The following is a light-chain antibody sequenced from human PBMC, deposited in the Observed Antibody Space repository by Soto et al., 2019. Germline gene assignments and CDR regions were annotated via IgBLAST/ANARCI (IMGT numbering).Light chain of an antibody. CDR3: MQGTHWPPVT. Sequence: DVVITQSPLSLPVTLGQPASTSCRSSQSLVYSDGNTYLSWFQLRPGQSPRRLIYKVSNRDSGVPDRFSGSGSGTDFTLKISRVEADDVGVYYCMQGTHWPPVTFGQGTKVEIK. CDR2: KVS. CDR1: QSLVYSDGNTY. J-gene: IGKJ1*01. V-gene: IGKV2-30*01.